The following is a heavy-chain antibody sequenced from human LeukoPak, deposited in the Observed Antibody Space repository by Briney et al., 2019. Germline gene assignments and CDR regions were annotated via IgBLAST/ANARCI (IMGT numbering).Heavy chain of an antibody. CDR1: GFTFRDYG. J-gene: IGHJ4*02. Sequence: GRALRLSCAASGFTFRDYGMHWVRQAPGKGLEWLAVISYDGSKEYYADSVKGRFIISRDNSKNTVYLQMSSLRPEETAVYYCAKDASSGSYPDYWGQGTLVTVSS. CDR2: ISYDGSKE. CDR3: AKDASSGSYPDY. D-gene: IGHD1-26*01. V-gene: IGHV3-30*18.